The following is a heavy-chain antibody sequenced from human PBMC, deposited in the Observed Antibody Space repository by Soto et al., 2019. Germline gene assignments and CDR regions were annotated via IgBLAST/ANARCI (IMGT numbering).Heavy chain of an antibody. CDR3: ARDIHYYDSSGYYPPLFDY. D-gene: IGHD3-22*01. V-gene: IGHV1-46*01. CDR1: GYTFTSYY. Sequence: ASVKVSCKASGYTFTSYYMHWVRQAPGQGLEWMGIINPSGGSTSYAQKFQGRVTMTRDTSTSTVYMELSSLRSEDTAVYYCARDIHYYDSSGYYPPLFDYWGQGTLVTVSS. J-gene: IGHJ4*02. CDR2: INPSGGST.